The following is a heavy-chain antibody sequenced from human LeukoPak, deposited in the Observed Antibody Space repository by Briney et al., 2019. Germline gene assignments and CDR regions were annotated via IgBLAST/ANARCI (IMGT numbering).Heavy chain of an antibody. CDR2: INPNSGGT. CDR3: ARPVGANDAFDI. CDR1: GYTFTGYY. D-gene: IGHD1-26*01. V-gene: IGHV1-2*02. Sequence: ASVKVSCKASGYTFTGYYMHWVRQAPGQGLEWMGWINPNSGGTNYAQKFQGRVTMTRDTSISTAYMELSRLRSDDTAVYYCARPVGANDAFDIWGQGTMVTVSS. J-gene: IGHJ3*02.